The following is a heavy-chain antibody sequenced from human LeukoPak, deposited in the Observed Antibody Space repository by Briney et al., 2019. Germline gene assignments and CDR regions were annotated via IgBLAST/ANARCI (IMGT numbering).Heavy chain of an antibody. V-gene: IGHV3-15*01. D-gene: IGHD4/OR15-4a*01. CDR2: IKSKADGETT. CDR3: AIDEPNYAPYDFDY. Sequence: GGSLRLSCAASRFTFSNAWMNWVRQAPGKGLEWVVRIKSKADGETTDYAAPVKGRFTISRDDSNNMVYLQMNSLKIEDTAVYYCAIDEPNYAPYDFDYWGQGTLVTVSS. CDR1: RFTFSNAW. J-gene: IGHJ4*02.